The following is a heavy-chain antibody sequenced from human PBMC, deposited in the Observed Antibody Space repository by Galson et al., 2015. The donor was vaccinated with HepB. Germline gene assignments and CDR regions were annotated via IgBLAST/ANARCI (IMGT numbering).Heavy chain of an antibody. CDR3: AREAGQGSWSGYSDY. CDR2: IIPILGIA. CDR1: GGTFSSYA. D-gene: IGHD6-13*01. J-gene: IGHJ4*02. Sequence: SVKVSCKASGGTFSSYAISWVRQAPGQGLEWMGRIIPILGIANYAQKFQGRVTITADKSTSTAYMELSSLRSEDTAVYYCAREAGQGSWSGYSDYWGQGTLVTVSS. V-gene: IGHV1-69*04.